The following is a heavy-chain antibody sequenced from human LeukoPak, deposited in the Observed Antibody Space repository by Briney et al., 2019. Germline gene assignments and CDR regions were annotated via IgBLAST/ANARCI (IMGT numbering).Heavy chain of an antibody. V-gene: IGHV3-9*01. Sequence: GGSLRLSCAASGFTFDDYAMHWVRHAPGKGLEWVSGISWNSGSIGYADSVKGRFTISRDNAKNSLYLQMNSLRAEDTALYYCAKGPDYGGTLNPPDYWGQGTLVTVSS. J-gene: IGHJ4*02. D-gene: IGHD4-23*01. CDR2: ISWNSGSI. CDR3: AKGPDYGGTLNPPDY. CDR1: GFTFDDYA.